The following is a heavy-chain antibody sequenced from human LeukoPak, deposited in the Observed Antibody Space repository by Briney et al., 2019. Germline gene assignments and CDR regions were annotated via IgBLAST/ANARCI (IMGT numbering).Heavy chain of an antibody. J-gene: IGHJ4*02. V-gene: IGHV3-21*01. D-gene: IGHD1-14*01. CDR2: ISSGSSYI. CDR3: ATGVRGYNTALDY. CDR1: GFTFSNYY. Sequence: GGSLRLSCAASGFTFSNYYMNWVRQAPGKGLEWVSSISSGSSYIYYADSLKGRFTISRDNAKNSLYLQMNSLRAEDTAVYYCATGVRGYNTALDYWGQGTLVTVSP.